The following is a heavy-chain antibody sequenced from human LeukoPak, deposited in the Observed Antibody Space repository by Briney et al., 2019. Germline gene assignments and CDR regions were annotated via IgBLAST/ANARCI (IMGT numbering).Heavy chain of an antibody. D-gene: IGHD3-22*01. J-gene: IGHJ4*02. CDR3: ARIGVETYYSDSSAYYHFDY. CDR1: GFSFSSYW. Sequence: GGSLRLSCAASGFSFSSYWTHWVRQAPGKGLVWVSRISGDGSSTIYADSVQGRFTISRDNAKNTLFLQMNSLRAEDTAVYYCARIGVETYYSDSSAYYHFDYWGQGTLVTVSS. V-gene: IGHV3-74*01. CDR2: ISGDGSST.